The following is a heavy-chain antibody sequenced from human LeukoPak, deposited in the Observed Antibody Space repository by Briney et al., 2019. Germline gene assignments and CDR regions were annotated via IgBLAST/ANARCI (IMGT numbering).Heavy chain of an antibody. V-gene: IGHV3-23*01. D-gene: IGHD3-3*01. CDR2: ISGSGGST. J-gene: IGHJ4*02. Sequence: PGGSLRLSCAASGFTFSSYAMSWVRQAPGKGLEWVSAISGSGGSTYYADSVEGRFTISRDNSKNTLYLQMNSLRAEDTAVYYCAKVERFLEWLSYPAFDYWGQGTLVTVSS. CDR1: GFTFSSYA. CDR3: AKVERFLEWLSYPAFDY.